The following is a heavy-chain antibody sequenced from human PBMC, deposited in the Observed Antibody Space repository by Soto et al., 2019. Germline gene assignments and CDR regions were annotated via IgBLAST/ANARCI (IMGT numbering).Heavy chain of an antibody. CDR1: GGSISSGGYY. V-gene: IGHV4-31*03. J-gene: IGHJ6*02. CDR2: IYYSGST. D-gene: IGHD5-12*01. CDR3: ARDNGGATSPDYYYYYGMDV. Sequence: QVQLQESGPGLVKPSQTLSLTCTVSGGSISSGGYYWSWIRQHPGKGLEWIGYIYYSGSTYYNPSLKSRVTISVDTSKNQFSLKLSSVTAADTAVYYCARDNGGATSPDYYYYYGMDVWGQGTTVTVSS.